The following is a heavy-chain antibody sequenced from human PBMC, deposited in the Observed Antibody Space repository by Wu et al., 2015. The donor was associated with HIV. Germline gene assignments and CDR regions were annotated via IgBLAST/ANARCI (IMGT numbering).Heavy chain of an antibody. CDR2: INPSGGST. CDR1: GYTFTSYY. J-gene: IGHJ4*02. Sequence: QVQLVQSGAEVKKPGASVKVSCKASGYTFTSYYMHWVRQAPGQGLEWMGIINPSGGSTSYAQKFQGRVTMTRDTSTSTVYMELSSLRSEDTAVYYCARSPAKVGYDRGLGMYYFDYWGQGALVTVSS. D-gene: IGHD5-12*01. CDR3: ARSPAKVGYDRGLGMYYFDY. V-gene: IGHV1-46*01.